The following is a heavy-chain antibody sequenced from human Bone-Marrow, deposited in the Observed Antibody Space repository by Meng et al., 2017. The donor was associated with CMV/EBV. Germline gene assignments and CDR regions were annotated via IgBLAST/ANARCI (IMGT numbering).Heavy chain of an antibody. J-gene: IGHJ6*02. D-gene: IGHD2-2*01. CDR2: INWNGGST. Sequence: GGSLRLPYAASGFTFDDYGMSWVRQAPGKGLEWVSGINWNGGSTGYADSVKGRFTISRDNAKNSLYLQMNSLRAEDTALYYCAREGAIVVVPAAKYYYYGMDVWGQGTTVTVSS. CDR1: GFTFDDYG. V-gene: IGHV3-20*03. CDR3: AREGAIVVVPAAKYYYYGMDV.